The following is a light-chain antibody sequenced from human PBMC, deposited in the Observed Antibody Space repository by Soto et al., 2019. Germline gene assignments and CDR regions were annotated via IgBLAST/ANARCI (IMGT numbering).Light chain of an antibody. V-gene: IGLV2-14*01. CDR3: SSYTSSSTLYV. CDR1: SSDVGGYKY. J-gene: IGLJ1*01. CDR2: EVS. Sequence: QSALTQPASVSGSPGQSITVSCTGTSSDVGGYKYVSWYQHHPGKAPKLMIYEVSNRPSGVSNRFSGSKSGNTASLTISGLQAEDEADYYCSSYTSSSTLYVFGSGTKVTVL.